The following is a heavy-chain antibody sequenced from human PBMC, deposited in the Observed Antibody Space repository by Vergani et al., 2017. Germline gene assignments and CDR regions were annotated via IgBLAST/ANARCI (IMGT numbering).Heavy chain of an antibody. CDR2: IHHSGDT. Sequence: QVQLQESGPGLVKPSETLNLTCDVSESYIMTNPYWGWFRQSPGKGLEWIGCIHHSGDTHYNSSLKSRVSISIVSSSKFSLSLTSVTAADTPIYYCARHRGSGGFFPSSYFSGMDVWGHGTTVTVSS. D-gene: IGHD3-10*01. CDR3: ARHRGSGGFFPSSYFSGMDV. CDR1: ESYIMTNPY. J-gene: IGHJ6*02. V-gene: IGHV4-38-2*01.